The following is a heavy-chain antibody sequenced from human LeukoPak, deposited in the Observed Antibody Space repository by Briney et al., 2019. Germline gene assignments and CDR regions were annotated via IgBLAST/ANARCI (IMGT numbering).Heavy chain of an antibody. CDR3: AKGVGYCSGGSCSNWFDP. V-gene: IGHV3-21*01. CDR1: GFTFSSDS. Sequence: GGSLRLSCAASGFTFSSDSMNSVRQAPGKGLEWVSSISSSSSYIYYADSVKGRFTISRDNSKNTLYLQMNSLRAEDTAVYYCAKGVGYCSGGSCSNWFDPWGQGTLVTVSS. CDR2: ISSSSSYI. J-gene: IGHJ5*02. D-gene: IGHD2-15*01.